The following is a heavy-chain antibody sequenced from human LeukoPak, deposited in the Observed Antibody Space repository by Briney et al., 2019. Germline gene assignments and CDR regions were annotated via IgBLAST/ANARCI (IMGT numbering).Heavy chain of an antibody. D-gene: IGHD3-22*01. J-gene: IGHJ4*02. CDR1: GFTFSSYA. V-gene: IGHV3-30-3*01. Sequence: GGSLRLSCAASGFTFSSYAMHWVRQAPVKGLEWVAVISYDGSNKYYADSVKGRFTISRDNAKNSLYLQMNSLRAEDTAVYCCARQGYYDSSGYYYYFDYWGQGTLVTVSS. CDR2: ISYDGSNK. CDR3: ARQGYYDSSGYYYYFDY.